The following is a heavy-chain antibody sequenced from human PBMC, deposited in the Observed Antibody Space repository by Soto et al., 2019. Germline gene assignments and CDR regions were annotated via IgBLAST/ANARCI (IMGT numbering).Heavy chain of an antibody. J-gene: IGHJ6*02. CDR1: GYSFTSYW. Sequence: EVQLVQSGAEVKKPGESLKISCKGSGYSFTSYWIGWVRQMPGKGLEWMGIIYPGDSNTRYSPSLQGQVTISVDKSISNAYLQWSSLKATDTAMYYCARHAYDFWSGHPNPRYYYGMDVWGQGTTVTVSS. D-gene: IGHD3-3*01. CDR2: IYPGDSNT. CDR3: ARHAYDFWSGHPNPRYYYGMDV. V-gene: IGHV5-51*01.